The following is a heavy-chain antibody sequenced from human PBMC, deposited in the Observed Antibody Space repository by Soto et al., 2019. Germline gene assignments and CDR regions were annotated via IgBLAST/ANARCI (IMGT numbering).Heavy chain of an antibody. J-gene: IGHJ6*02. CDR2: IRSKANSYAT. V-gene: IGHV3-73*01. D-gene: IGHD2-15*01. CDR3: TSPGLPLGWSNGMDV. CDR1: GFTFSGSA. Sequence: PGGSLRLSCAASGFTFSGSAMHWVRQASGKGLEWVGRIRSKANSYATAYAASVKGRFTISRDDSKNTAYLQMNSLKTEDTAVYYCTSPGLPLGWSNGMDVWGQGTTVTVSS.